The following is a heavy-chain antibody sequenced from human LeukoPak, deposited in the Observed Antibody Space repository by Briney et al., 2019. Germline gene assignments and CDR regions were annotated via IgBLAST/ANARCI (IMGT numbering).Heavy chain of an antibody. D-gene: IGHD2-2*01. CDR1: GYPFSIYD. CDR3: ARGRLSTL. CDR2: MNPNGIAA. Sequence: ASVKVSCKASGYPFSIYDANWVRQAAGQGLEWLGWMNPNGIAAGYSQKFQDRVTLTMDTSTSTAYLELSSLRSEDTAVYYCARGRLSTLWGQGTLVTVSS. J-gene: IGHJ4*02. V-gene: IGHV1-8*01.